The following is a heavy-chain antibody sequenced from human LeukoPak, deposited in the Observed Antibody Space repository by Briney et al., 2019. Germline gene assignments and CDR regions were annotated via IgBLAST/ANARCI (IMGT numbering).Heavy chain of an antibody. Sequence: SETLSLTCTVSGGSMSSYYWSWIRQPQGKGLEWIGYIYYTGSTNYNRSLKSRVTISVDTSKNQFSLKLSSVTAADTAVYYCARARIAVTGTGINLDWFDPWGQGTLVTVSS. V-gene: IGHV4-59*08. J-gene: IGHJ5*02. D-gene: IGHD6-19*01. CDR1: GGSMSSYY. CDR3: ARARIAVTGTGINLDWFDP. CDR2: IYYTGST.